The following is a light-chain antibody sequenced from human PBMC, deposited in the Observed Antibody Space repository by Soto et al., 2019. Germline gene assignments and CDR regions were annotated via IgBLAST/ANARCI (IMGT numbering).Light chain of an antibody. CDR3: QQYGSSPPWT. Sequence: EIVLTQSPGTLSLSPGERATLSCRASESVSSSYLAWYQQKPGQAPRLLIFGASSRATGTPDRFSGSGSGTDFTLTISRLEPDEFAVYYCQQYGSSPPWTFGQGTEVEIK. CDR1: ESVSSSY. CDR2: GAS. V-gene: IGKV3-20*01. J-gene: IGKJ1*01.